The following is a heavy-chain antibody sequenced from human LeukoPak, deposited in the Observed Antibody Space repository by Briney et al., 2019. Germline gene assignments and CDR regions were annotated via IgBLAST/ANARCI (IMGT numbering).Heavy chain of an antibody. Sequence: PGGSLRLSCAASGFTFSSYWMSWVRQAPGKGLEWVASIKQDGSEKYYVDSVKGRFTISRDNAKNSLYLQMNSLRAEDTAVYYCARHPRSTSFNWFDPWGQGTLVTVSS. CDR2: IKQDGSEK. V-gene: IGHV3-7*03. CDR1: GFTFSSYW. J-gene: IGHJ5*02. CDR3: ARHPRSTSFNWFDP. D-gene: IGHD2-2*01.